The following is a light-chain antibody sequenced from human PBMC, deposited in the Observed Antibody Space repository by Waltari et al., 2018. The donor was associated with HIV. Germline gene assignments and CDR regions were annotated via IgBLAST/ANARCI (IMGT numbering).Light chain of an antibody. CDR1: SSTIASHT. CDR2: STN. Sequence: QSVLTQPPSASGTPGQRVTISCSGTSSTIASHTVDWYQQLPGAAPKLLIYSTNQRPSGVPDRVSGSKSGTSASLAISGLQSEDEADYFCATWDDSLNGHVFGGGTKLTV. V-gene: IGLV1-44*01. J-gene: IGLJ3*02. CDR3: ATWDDSLNGHV.